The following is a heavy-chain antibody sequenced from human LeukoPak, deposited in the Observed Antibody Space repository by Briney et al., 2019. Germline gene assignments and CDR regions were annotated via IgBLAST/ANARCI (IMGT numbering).Heavy chain of an antibody. CDR1: GYTFTSCG. Sequence: GASVKVSCKASGYTFTSCGISWVRQAPGQGLEWMGWISAYNGNTNYAQKLQGRVTMTTDTSTSTAYMELRSLRSDDTAVYYCARTSLTYYDFWSGYWRTSFDYWGQGTLVTVSS. J-gene: IGHJ4*02. CDR3: ARTSLTYYDFWSGYWRTSFDY. D-gene: IGHD3-3*01. CDR2: ISAYNGNT. V-gene: IGHV1-18*01.